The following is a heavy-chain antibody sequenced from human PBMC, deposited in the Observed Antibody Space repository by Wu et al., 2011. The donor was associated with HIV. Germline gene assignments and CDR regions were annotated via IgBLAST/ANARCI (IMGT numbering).Heavy chain of an antibody. Sequence: QVQLVQSGAEVKRPGASVKVSCKASGYTFTNYAIHWVRQAPGQGLEWMGRISAYNGDTNYAQKFQGRVTMTTDTSTSTAYMELRSLRSDDTAFYYCARDHIVVVPAAPKPYYYYYMDVWGKGTTVTVSS. CDR2: ISAYNGDT. J-gene: IGHJ6*03. D-gene: IGHD2-2*01. CDR3: ARDHIVVVPAAPKPYYYYYMDV. CDR1: GYTFTNYA. V-gene: IGHV1-18*01.